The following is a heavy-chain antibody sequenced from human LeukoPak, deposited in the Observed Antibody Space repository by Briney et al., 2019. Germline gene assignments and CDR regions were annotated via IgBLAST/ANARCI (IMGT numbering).Heavy chain of an antibody. J-gene: IGHJ4*02. Sequence: GGSLRLSCAVSGFTVSTNHIMWVRQAPGKGLECVSVIYGGGSTYYADSVKGRFTISRDSSKNTVYLQMNSLRAEDTAVYYCAGAGGYSGYGSQGTLVTVSS. CDR1: GFTVSTNH. CDR3: AGAGGYSGY. D-gene: IGHD5-12*01. CDR2: IYGGGST. V-gene: IGHV3-66*01.